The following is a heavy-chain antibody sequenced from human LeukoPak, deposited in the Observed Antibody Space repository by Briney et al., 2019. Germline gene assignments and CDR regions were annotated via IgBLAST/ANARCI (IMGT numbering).Heavy chain of an antibody. CDR2: INPNSGGT. D-gene: IGHD3-22*01. Sequence: ASVKVSCKASGYTFTGYYMHWVRQAPGQGLEWMGWINPNSGGTNYAQKFQGRVTITADESTSTAYMELSSLRSEDTAVYYCARDGSSDYYDSSGYSYYFDYWGQGTLVTVSS. V-gene: IGHV1-2*02. CDR3: ARDGSSDYYDSSGYSYYFDY. CDR1: GYTFTGYY. J-gene: IGHJ4*02.